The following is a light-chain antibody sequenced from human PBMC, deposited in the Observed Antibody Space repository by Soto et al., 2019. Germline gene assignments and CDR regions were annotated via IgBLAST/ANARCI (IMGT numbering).Light chain of an antibody. J-gene: IGKJ1*01. V-gene: IGKV3-11*01. CDR1: QYINTS. CDR2: QTS. Sequence: EIVLTQSPATLSSFPGDRVTLSCRARQYINTSLAWYQHRHRQAPSLLIYQTSIRAAGIPARFSASGSGTDFTLTISDVQPEDFALYYCHQRQSWPRTFGQGTKVDI. CDR3: HQRQSWPRT.